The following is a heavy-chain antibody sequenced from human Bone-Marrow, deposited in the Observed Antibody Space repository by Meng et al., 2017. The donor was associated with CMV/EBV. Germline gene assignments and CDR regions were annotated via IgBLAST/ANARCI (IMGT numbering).Heavy chain of an antibody. V-gene: IGHV3-49*04. Sequence: GGSLRLSCAASGFTFSSYTMNWVRQAPGKGLEWVGFIRSKAFGGTTAYAASVKGRFTISRDDSKSLAYLQMNSLKVEDTAVYYCTRSYDSRGYYPGYFHHWGQGTLVTVSS. CDR1: GFTFSSYT. CDR3: TRSYDSRGYYPGYFHH. J-gene: IGHJ1*01. CDR2: IRSKAFGGTT. D-gene: IGHD3-22*01.